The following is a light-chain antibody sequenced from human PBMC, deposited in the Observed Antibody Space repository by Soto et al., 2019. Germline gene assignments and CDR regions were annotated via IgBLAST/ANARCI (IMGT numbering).Light chain of an antibody. CDR1: QSIGSN. Sequence: EIVMTQSPASLSVSPGERATLSCRTSQSIGSNLAWYLQKPGQAPRLLIYGVSTRATGISARFSGSGSGTEFTLTISSLQSEDFAVYYCQQYNNWPITFGQGTRLEIK. CDR3: QQYNNWPIT. J-gene: IGKJ5*01. CDR2: GVS. V-gene: IGKV3-15*01.